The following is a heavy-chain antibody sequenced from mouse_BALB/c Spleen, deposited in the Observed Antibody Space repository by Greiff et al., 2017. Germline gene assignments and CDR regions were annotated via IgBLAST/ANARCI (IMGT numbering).Heavy chain of an antibody. Sequence: VQLQQSGAELMKPGASVKISCKATGYTFSSYWIEWVKQRPGHGLEWIGEILPGSGSTNYNEKFKGKATFTADTSSNTAYMQLSSLTSEDSAVYYCARWGLRREYYYAMDYWGQGTSVTVSS. J-gene: IGHJ4*01. CDR2: ILPGSGST. D-gene: IGHD2-4*01. CDR3: ARWGLRREYYYAMDY. CDR1: GYTFSSYW. V-gene: IGHV1-9*01.